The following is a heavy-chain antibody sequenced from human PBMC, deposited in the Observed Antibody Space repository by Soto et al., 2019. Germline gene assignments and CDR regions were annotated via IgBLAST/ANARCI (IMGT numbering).Heavy chain of an antibody. D-gene: IGHD2-2*01. CDR1: GGTFSSYA. V-gene: IGHV1-69*01. Sequence: QVQLVQSGAEVKKPGSSVKVSCKASGGTFSSYAISWVRQAPGQGLEWMGGITPISGTANYAQKSQGRVTITADESTSTAYMELSSLRSEDTAVYYCARSQGSSTSLEIYYYYYYGMDVWGQGTTVTVSS. CDR2: ITPISGTA. J-gene: IGHJ6*02. CDR3: ARSQGSSTSLEIYYYYYYGMDV.